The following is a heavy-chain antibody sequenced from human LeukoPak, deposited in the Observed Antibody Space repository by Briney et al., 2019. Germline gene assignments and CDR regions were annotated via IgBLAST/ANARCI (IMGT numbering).Heavy chain of an antibody. D-gene: IGHD4-17*01. J-gene: IGHJ6*03. V-gene: IGHV4-38-2*02. Sequence: SETLSLTCTVSGYSISSGYYWGWIRQPPGKGLEWIGSIYHSGSTNYNPSLKSRVTISVDTSKNQFSLKLSSVTAADTAVYYCARVLKGRTVTYYMDVWGKGTTVTVSS. CDR2: IYHSGST. CDR3: ARVLKGRTVTYYMDV. CDR1: GYSISSGYY.